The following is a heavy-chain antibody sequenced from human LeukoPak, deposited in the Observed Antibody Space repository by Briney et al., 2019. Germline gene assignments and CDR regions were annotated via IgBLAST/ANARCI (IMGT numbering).Heavy chain of an antibody. Sequence: SETLSLTCTVSGYSISSGYYWSWIRQPAGKGLEWIGRIYTSGSTNYNPSPKSRVTISVDTSKNQFSLKLSSVTAADTAVYYCARDYSSGHGYWGQGTLVTVSS. D-gene: IGHD6-19*01. J-gene: IGHJ4*02. CDR2: IYTSGST. V-gene: IGHV4-61*02. CDR1: GYSISSGYY. CDR3: ARDYSSGHGY.